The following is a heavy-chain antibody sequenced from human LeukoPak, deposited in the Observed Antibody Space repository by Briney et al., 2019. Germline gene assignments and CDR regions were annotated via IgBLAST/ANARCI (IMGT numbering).Heavy chain of an antibody. CDR2: IYYSGST. J-gene: IGHJ6*03. Sequence: KTSETLSLTCTVSGGSISSSSYYWGWIRQPPGKGLEWIGSIYYSGSTYYNPSLKSRVTMSVDTSKNQFSLKLSSVTAADTAVYYCARGETNDYYYYMDVWGKGTTVTVSS. CDR1: GGSISSSSYY. D-gene: IGHD2-8*01. V-gene: IGHV4-39*07. CDR3: ARGETNDYYYYMDV.